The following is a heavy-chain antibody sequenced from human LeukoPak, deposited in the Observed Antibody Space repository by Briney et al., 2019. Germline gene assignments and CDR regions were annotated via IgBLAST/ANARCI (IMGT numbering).Heavy chain of an antibody. D-gene: IGHD2-2*01. Sequence: GGSLRLSCAASGFTFTSYAMTWVRQAPGKGLEWVANINHDGSEKYYVDSVKGRFTISRDNAKNSLYLQMNSLRAEDTAVYYCAKEGPERIVVVPAAYFQHWGQGTLVTVSS. CDR3: AKEGPERIVVVPAAYFQH. CDR1: GFTFTSYA. J-gene: IGHJ1*01. CDR2: INHDGSEK. V-gene: IGHV3-7*03.